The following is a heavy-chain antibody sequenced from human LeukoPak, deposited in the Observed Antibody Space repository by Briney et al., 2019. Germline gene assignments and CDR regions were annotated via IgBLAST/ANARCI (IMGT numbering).Heavy chain of an antibody. CDR1: GFTFSHFW. CDR3: ATQGGFDLWIGEDY. CDR2: IKQDGSEK. J-gene: IGHJ4*02. D-gene: IGHD3-3*01. Sequence: GGSLRLSCAASGFTFSHFWMSWVRQAPGKGLEWLANIKQDGSEKYYLDSVKGRFTISRDNAENSLFLQMNSLRAEDTALYYCATQGGFDLWIGEDYWGQGTLVTVSS. V-gene: IGHV3-7*01.